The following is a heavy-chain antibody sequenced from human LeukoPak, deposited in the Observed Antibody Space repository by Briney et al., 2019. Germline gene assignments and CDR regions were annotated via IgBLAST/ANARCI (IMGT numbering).Heavy chain of an antibody. V-gene: IGHV1-18*01. Sequence: ASVKVSCKASGYTFTSNGISWVRQAPGQGLEWMGWISAYNGNTNYAQKLQGRVTMTTDTSTSTAYMEPRSLRSDDTAVYYCARTPSTSETAAGSFDYWGQGTQVTVSS. CDR3: ARTPSTSETAAGSFDY. CDR1: GYTFTSNG. CDR2: ISAYNGNT. D-gene: IGHD6-13*01. J-gene: IGHJ4*02.